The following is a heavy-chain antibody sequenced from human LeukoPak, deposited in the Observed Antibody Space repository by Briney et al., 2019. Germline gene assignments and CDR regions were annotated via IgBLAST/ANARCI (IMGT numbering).Heavy chain of an antibody. Sequence: GGSLRLSCAASGFTFSSYSMNWVRQAPGKGLEWVSSISSSSSDIHYADSVKGRFTISRDNAKNSLYLQMNSLRAEDTGVYYCARAGSSEGGNWFDPWGQGTLVTVSS. D-gene: IGHD1-26*01. CDR1: GFTFSSYS. CDR2: ISSSSSDI. V-gene: IGHV3-21*01. J-gene: IGHJ5*02. CDR3: ARAGSSEGGNWFDP.